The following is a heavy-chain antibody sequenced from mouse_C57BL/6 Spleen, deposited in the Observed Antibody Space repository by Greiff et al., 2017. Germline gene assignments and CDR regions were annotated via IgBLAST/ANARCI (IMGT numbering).Heavy chain of an antibody. CDR2: IDPSDSYT. CDR1: GYTFTSYW. CDR3: ASYGNYSYYYAMDY. Sequence: VQLQQPGAELVMPGASVKLSCKASGYTFTSYWMHWVKQRPGQGLEWIGEIDPSDSYTNYNQKFKGKSTLTVDKSSSTAYMQLSSLTSEDSAVYYCASYGNYSYYYAMDYWGQGTSVTVSS. V-gene: IGHV1-69*01. J-gene: IGHJ4*01. D-gene: IGHD2-1*01.